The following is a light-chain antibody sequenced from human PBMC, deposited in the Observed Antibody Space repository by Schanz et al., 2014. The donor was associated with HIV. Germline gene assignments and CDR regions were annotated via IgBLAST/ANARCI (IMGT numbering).Light chain of an antibody. CDR1: SSDVGKYGL. Sequence: QSALTQPASVSGSPGQSITISCTGTSSDVGKYGLVSWYQQHPGQVPKLIIYEVTRRPSGVSDRFSASKSGNTASLTISGLQAEDEADYYCCSYTSSSTLDNYVFGTGTKLTVL. CDR2: EVT. V-gene: IGLV2-14*02. CDR3: CSYTSSSTLDNYV. J-gene: IGLJ1*01.